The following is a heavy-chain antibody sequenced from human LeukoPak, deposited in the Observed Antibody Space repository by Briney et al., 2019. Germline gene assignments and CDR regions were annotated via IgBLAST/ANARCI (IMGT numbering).Heavy chain of an antibody. D-gene: IGHD3-10*01. Sequence: GESLRLSCAASGFTFSSYWMHWVRQAPGKGLVWVSRINSDGSSTSYADSVRGRFTISRDNAKNTLYLQMNSLRAEDTAVYYCARDYGSVRSSYYYMDVWGKGTTVTVSS. V-gene: IGHV3-74*01. J-gene: IGHJ6*03. CDR2: INSDGSST. CDR1: GFTFSSYW. CDR3: ARDYGSVRSSYYYMDV.